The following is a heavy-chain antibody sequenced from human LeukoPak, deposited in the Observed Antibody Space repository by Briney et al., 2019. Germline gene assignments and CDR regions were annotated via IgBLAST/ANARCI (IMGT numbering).Heavy chain of an antibody. J-gene: IGHJ4*02. V-gene: IGHV3-21*01. Sequence: GGSLRLSCAASGFTFSSYSMNWVRQAPGKGRELVSSISSSSSYIYYADSVKGRFTISRHNAKNSLYLQMNSLRAEDTAVYYCARDRQYSSSWTLPPDWGQGTLVTVSS. CDR3: ARDRQYSSSWTLPPD. CDR1: GFTFSSYS. D-gene: IGHD6-13*01. CDR2: ISSSSSYI.